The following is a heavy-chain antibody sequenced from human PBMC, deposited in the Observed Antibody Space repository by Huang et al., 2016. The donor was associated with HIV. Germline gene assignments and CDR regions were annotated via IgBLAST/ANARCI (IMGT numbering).Heavy chain of an antibody. D-gene: IGHD5-18*01. Sequence: EVLLVQSGAELKEPGESLKISCKASGYGFGSYWIGWVRQKTGKGLEWMGISYPRDSETKYSPSFDGQITISADKSTRTAYLQWESLKAPDTAIYFCARQVDGFRSHFDFWGQGTLVSVSS. CDR3: ARQVDGFRSHFDF. CDR2: SYPRDSET. J-gene: IGHJ4*02. CDR1: GYGFGSYW. V-gene: IGHV5-51*01.